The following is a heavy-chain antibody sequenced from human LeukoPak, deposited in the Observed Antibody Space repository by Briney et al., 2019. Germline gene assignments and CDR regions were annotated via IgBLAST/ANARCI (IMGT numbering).Heavy chain of an antibody. J-gene: IGHJ6*03. CDR3: AKLGGHPLHNYYVGV. CDR1: GFTFSSYA. D-gene: IGHD3-16*01. V-gene: IGHV3-23*01. CDR2: ILDSGYST. Sequence: GGSLGLSCAASGFTFSSYAMSWVRQAPGKGLEWVSGILDSGYSTYYANSVKGRFTISRDNSNNTLYLQMNSLRAEDTAVYYCAKLGGHPLHNYYVGVWGKGTTVAVSS.